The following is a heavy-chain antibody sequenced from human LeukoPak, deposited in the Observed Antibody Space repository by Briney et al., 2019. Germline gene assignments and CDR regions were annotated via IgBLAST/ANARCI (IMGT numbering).Heavy chain of an antibody. J-gene: IGHJ6*02. CDR2: ISSSGRLM. Sequence: GGSLRLSCAASGFTFSDYYINWIRQAPGKGLEWVSHISSSGRLMQYADSVKGRFTITRDNAQNFMSLQMNSLKPEDTAVYYCARDTNNGLDVWGRGTTVTVSS. D-gene: IGHD1-14*01. CDR3: ARDTNNGLDV. V-gene: IGHV3-11*01. CDR1: GFTFSDYY.